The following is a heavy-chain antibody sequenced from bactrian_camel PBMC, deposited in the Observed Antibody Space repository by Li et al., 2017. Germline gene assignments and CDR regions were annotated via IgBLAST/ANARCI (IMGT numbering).Heavy chain of an antibody. CDR2: INRHGTIT. CDR3: AIAGQTH. V-gene: IGHV3-2*01. Sequence: VQLVESGGGSVQAGGSLRLSCVGSGFTFSSFYMSWVRQAPGKEPEWVSGINRHGTITTYAASVKGRFTISQVNAENTMYLEMNSLKVEDTAVYCCAIAGQTHRGQGTQVTVS. CDR1: GFTFSSFY. J-gene: IGHJ4*01. D-gene: IGHD5*01.